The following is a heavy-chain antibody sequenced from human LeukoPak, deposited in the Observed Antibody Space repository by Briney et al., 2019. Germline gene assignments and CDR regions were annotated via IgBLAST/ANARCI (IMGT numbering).Heavy chain of an antibody. CDR2: ISYSVST. Sequence: SETLSLTCTVSGGSISSGGYYWSWIRQHPGKGLVWIGYISYSVSTYYNPSLKSRVTISVDTSKNQFSLKLSSVTAADTAVYYCARTVATHYYYYHMDVWGKGTTVTVSS. J-gene: IGHJ6*03. V-gene: IGHV4-31*03. CDR3: ARTVATHYYYYHMDV. D-gene: IGHD4-17*01. CDR1: GGSISSGGYY.